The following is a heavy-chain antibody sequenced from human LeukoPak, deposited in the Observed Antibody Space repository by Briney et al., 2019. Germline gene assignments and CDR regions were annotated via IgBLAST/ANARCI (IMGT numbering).Heavy chain of an antibody. D-gene: IGHD5-24*01. CDR1: GYTFTGYY. CDR3: ARVPVRDGYNYYYYGMDV. V-gene: IGHV1-2*02. J-gene: IGHJ6*02. CDR2: INPNSGGT. Sequence: ASVKVSCKASGYTFTGYYMHWVRQAPGQGLEWMEWINPNSGGTNYAQKFQGRVTMTRDTSISTAYMELSRLRSDDTAVYYCARVPVRDGYNYYYYGMDVWGQGTTVTVSS.